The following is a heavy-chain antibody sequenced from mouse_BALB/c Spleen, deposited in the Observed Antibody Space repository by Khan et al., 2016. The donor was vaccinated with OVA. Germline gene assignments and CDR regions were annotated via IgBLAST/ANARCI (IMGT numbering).Heavy chain of an antibody. J-gene: IGHJ2*01. V-gene: IGHV5-6-5*01. CDR1: GFTFSSYA. CDR3: ASPLYYYGSSYVDY. D-gene: IGHD1-1*01. Sequence: EVELVESGGGLVKPGGSLKLSCAASGFTFSSYAMSWVRQTPEKRLEWVASISSGGSTYYPDSVKGRFTISRDNARNILYLQMSSLRSEDTAMYYCASPLYYYGSSYVDYWGQGTTRTGSS. CDR2: ISSGGST.